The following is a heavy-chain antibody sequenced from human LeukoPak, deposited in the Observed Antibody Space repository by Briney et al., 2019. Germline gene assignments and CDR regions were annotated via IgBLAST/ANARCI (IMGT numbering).Heavy chain of an antibody. Sequence: PGGSLRLSCAASGFTVSSNHMSWVRQAPGKGLEWVSVIYSGGGTYYADSVKGRFSISRDISKNALYLQMNSLRAEDTAVYYCARSRYQQLVGGSYYFDYWGQGTLVTVST. J-gene: IGHJ4*02. D-gene: IGHD2-2*01. CDR1: GFTVSSNH. V-gene: IGHV3-66*01. CDR2: IYSGGGT. CDR3: ARSRYQQLVGGSYYFDY.